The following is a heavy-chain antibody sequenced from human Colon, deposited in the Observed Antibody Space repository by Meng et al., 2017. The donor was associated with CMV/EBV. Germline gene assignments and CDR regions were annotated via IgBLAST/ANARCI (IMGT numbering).Heavy chain of an antibody. J-gene: IGHJ4*02. CDR1: GFTFNGYW. CDR2: IRQDGNEK. V-gene: IGHV3-7*01. CDR3: ARTTSTTCYDY. Sequence: SCVASGFTFNGYWMTWVRQAPGKGLEWVANIRQDGNEKKYVDSVKGRFTISRDNAKSSLFLQMNSLRVEDTAVYYCARTTSTTCYDYWGQGTLVTVSS. D-gene: IGHD2-2*01.